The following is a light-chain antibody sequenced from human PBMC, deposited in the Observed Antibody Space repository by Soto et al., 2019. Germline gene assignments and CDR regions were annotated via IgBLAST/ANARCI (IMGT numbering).Light chain of an antibody. V-gene: IGKV4-1*01. Sequence: DIVMTQSPDSLAVSLGERATINCKSSQSALSSSNNMNYLAWYQQKPGQPPKLLIYWAFTRESGVPDRFSGRGSGTAFTLTISSLQAEEVAACYCQHYFATPYTFGQGTKLEI. CDR1: QSALSSSNNMNY. J-gene: IGKJ2*01. CDR2: WAF. CDR3: QHYFATPYT.